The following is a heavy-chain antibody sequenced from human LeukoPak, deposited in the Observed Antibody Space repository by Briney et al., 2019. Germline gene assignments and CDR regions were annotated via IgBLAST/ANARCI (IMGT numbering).Heavy chain of an antibody. CDR3: ARDRGRQQLVREFDY. CDR2: ISAYNGNT. CDR1: GYTFTSYG. V-gene: IGHV1-18*01. J-gene: IGHJ4*02. Sequence: ASEKVSCKASGYTFTSYGISWVRQAPGQGLEWMGWISAYNGNTNYAQKLQGRVTMTTDTSTSTAYMELRSLRSDDTAVYYCARDRGRQQLVREFDYWGQGTLVTVSS. D-gene: IGHD6-13*01.